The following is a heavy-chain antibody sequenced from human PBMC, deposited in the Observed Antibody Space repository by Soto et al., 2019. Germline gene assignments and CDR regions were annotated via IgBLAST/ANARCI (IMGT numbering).Heavy chain of an antibody. CDR1: GGTFSSYT. V-gene: IGHV1-69*04. CDR2: IMPILDIA. Sequence: GASVKVSCKASGGTFSSYTISWVRQAPGQGLEWMARIMPILDIANYAQKFQGRVTITADKSTSTAYMELSSLRSEDTAVYYCARDPPDYYDSSRFDYWGQGTLVTVSS. J-gene: IGHJ4*02. D-gene: IGHD3-22*01. CDR3: ARDPPDYYDSSRFDY.